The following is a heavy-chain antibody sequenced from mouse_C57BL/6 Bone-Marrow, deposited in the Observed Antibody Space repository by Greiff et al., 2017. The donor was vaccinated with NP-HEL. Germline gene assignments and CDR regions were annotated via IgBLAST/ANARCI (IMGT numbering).Heavy chain of an antibody. D-gene: IGHD1-1*01. CDR1: GYTFTDYY. J-gene: IGHJ2*01. V-gene: IGHV1-26*01. Sequence: EVQLQQSGPELVKPGASVKISCKASGYTFTDYYMNWVKQSHGKSLEWIGDINPNNGGTSYNQKFKGKATLTVDKSSSTAYMELLSLTSEDSAVYDCARTPHYYGSSHFDYWGQGTTLTVSS. CDR3: ARTPHYYGSSHFDY. CDR2: INPNNGGT.